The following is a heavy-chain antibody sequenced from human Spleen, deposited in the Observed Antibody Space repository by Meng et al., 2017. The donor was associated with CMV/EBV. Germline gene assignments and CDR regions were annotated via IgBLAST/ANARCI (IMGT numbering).Heavy chain of an antibody. D-gene: IGHD2-21*02. J-gene: IGHJ4*02. CDR1: GGTFSSYA. CDR2: IIPILGIA. CDR3: ARGLGVTGSPRVD. Sequence: SVKVSCKASGGTFSSYAISWVRQAPGQGLEWMGGIIPILGIANYAQKFQGRVTMTRNTPISTAYMELSSLRSEDTAVYYCARGLGVTGSPRVDWGQGTLVTVSS. V-gene: IGHV1-69*10.